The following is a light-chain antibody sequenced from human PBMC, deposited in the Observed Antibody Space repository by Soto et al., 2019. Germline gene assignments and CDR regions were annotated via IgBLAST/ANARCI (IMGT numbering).Light chain of an antibody. J-gene: IGKJ1*01. CDR3: QQYGSAGT. CDR2: GAS. V-gene: IGKV3-20*01. CDR1: QSVSNNY. Sequence: EIVLTQSPGTLSLSPGERATLSCRASQSVSNNYLAWYQQKPGQAPRLLIYGASNRATGIPDRFSGSGSGTDFTLNISRLEPEDCPVYYCQQYGSAGTLGQEINVDIK.